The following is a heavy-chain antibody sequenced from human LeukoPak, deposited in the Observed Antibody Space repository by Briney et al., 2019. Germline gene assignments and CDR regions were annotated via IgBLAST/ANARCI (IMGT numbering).Heavy chain of an antibody. CDR2: IYPDDSET. V-gene: IGHV5-51*01. J-gene: IGHJ4*02. Sequence: GESLKISCKGSGYSFTSFWIGWVRHMPGKGLEWMGIIYPDDSETRYSPPFQGQVTISADKSISTAYLQWSSLKASDTAMYYCARRTTSGYYWVYWGQGTLVTVSS. CDR1: GYSFTSFW. D-gene: IGHD3-22*01. CDR3: ARRTTSGYYWVY.